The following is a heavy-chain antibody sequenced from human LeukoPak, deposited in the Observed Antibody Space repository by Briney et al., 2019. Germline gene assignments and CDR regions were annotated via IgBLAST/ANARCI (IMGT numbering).Heavy chain of an antibody. J-gene: IGHJ4*02. CDR2: IKSKADGGTT. Sequence: PGGSLRLSCAASTFSVTNAWMSWVRQAPGKGLEWVGRIKSKADGGTTNYAAPVKGRFTISRDASKNALYLQMNSLRAEDTAIYYCAKDPQRCIAVAGTCYFDHWGQGTLVTVST. D-gene: IGHD6-19*01. CDR3: AKDPQRCIAVAGTCYFDH. V-gene: IGHV3-15*01. CDR1: TFSVTNAW.